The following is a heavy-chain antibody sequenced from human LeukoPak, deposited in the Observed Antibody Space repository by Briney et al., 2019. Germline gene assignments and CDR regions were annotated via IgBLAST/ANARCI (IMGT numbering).Heavy chain of an antibody. D-gene: IGHD3-3*02. CDR2: IIDSGGST. CDR3: AKNIFAVADAFDI. J-gene: IGHJ3*02. V-gene: IGHV3-23*01. Sequence: GGSLRLSCAASGFTFSTYAMSWVRQGPGRGLEWVSLIIDSGGSTYYADSVKGRFTISRDNSKKTLYLQMNSLRAEDTAVYYCAKNIFAVADAFDIWGQGTMVTVSS. CDR1: GFTFSTYA.